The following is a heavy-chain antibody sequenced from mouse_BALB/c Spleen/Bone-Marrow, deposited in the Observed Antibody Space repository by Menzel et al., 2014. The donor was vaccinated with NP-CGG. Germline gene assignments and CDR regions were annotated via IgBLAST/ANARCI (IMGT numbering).Heavy chain of an antibody. J-gene: IGHJ2*01. V-gene: IGHV5-17*02. CDR1: GFTFSSFG. CDR2: ISSGSSTI. Sequence: DVMLVESGGGLVQPGGSRKLSCAASGFTFSSFGMHWVRRAPERGLEWVAYISSGSSTIFYADTVKGRFTISRDNHKNTLFLQMTSLRSEDTAMYYCARGGNWEDFDYWGQGTTLTVSS. CDR3: ARGGNWEDFDY. D-gene: IGHD4-1*01.